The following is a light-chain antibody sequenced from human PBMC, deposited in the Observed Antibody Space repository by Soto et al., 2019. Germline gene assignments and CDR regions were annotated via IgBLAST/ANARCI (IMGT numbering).Light chain of an antibody. Sequence: DIVMTQSPATLSVSPGEAATLSCRADQSVTNNLAWYLQISGQPPRLLIYGASTRTTDIPARFSGSGSGTHFTLSISSLQSEDLGVYFFQQYNTWPYTFGQGTKLVIK. CDR1: QSVTNN. CDR2: GAS. V-gene: IGKV3-15*01. CDR3: QQYNTWPYT. J-gene: IGKJ2*01.